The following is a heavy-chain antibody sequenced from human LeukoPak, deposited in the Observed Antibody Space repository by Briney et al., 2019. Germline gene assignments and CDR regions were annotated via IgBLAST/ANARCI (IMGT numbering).Heavy chain of an antibody. CDR3: ARKRPNYFDY. V-gene: IGHV3-7*01. CDR2: INPDGSQK. J-gene: IGHJ4*02. CDR1: GFTFSSYW. Sequence: GGSLRLSCAASGFTFSSYWMSRVRQAPGKGLEWVANINPDGSQKYYVDSVKGRFTISRDNAENSLYLQMNSLRAEDTALYYCARKRPNYFDYWGQGTLVTVSS.